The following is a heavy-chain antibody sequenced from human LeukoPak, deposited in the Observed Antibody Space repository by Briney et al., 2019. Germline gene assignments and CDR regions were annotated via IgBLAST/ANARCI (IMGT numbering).Heavy chain of an antibody. Sequence: SETLSLTCTVSGGSISSGGYYWSWIRQPPGKGLEWIGYIYHSGSTYYNPSLKSRVTISVDTSKNQFSLKLSSVTAADTAVYYCARQDIVVVPAATPNYFDYWGQGTLVTVSS. CDR1: GGSISSGGYY. V-gene: IGHV4-30-2*03. J-gene: IGHJ4*02. D-gene: IGHD2-2*01. CDR2: IYHSGST. CDR3: ARQDIVVVPAATPNYFDY.